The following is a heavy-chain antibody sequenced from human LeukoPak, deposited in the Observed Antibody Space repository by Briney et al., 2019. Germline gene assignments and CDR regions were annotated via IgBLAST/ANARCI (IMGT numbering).Heavy chain of an antibody. Sequence: GASVKVSCKASGYTFTGYYMHWVRQAPGQGLEWMGWINPNSGGTNYAQKFQGRVTMTRDTSISTAYMELSRLRSDDTAVYYCARDRTLWFGELSCWFDPWGQGTLVTVSS. CDR1: GYTFTGYY. D-gene: IGHD3-10*01. CDR2: INPNSGGT. V-gene: IGHV1-2*02. J-gene: IGHJ5*02. CDR3: ARDRTLWFGELSCWFDP.